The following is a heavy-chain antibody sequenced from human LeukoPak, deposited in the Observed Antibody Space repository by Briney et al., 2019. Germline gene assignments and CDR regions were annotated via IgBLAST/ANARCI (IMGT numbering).Heavy chain of an antibody. CDR3: ARSRGWYFDY. D-gene: IGHD6-19*01. CDR1: GGSISSYY. Sequence: NTSETLSLTCTVSGGSISSYYWSWIRQPPGKGLEWIGYIYYSGSTNYNPSLKSRVTISVDTSKNQFSLKLSSVTAADTAVYYCARSRGWYFDYWGQGTLVTVSS. J-gene: IGHJ4*02. V-gene: IGHV4-59*01. CDR2: IYYSGST.